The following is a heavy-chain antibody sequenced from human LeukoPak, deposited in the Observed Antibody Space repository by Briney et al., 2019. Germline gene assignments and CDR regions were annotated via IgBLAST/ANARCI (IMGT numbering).Heavy chain of an antibody. V-gene: IGHV3-30*04. CDR1: GFTFSSYA. D-gene: IGHD2-15*01. CDR3: ARVRWDQDIVVVVAAAYDY. CDR2: ISYDGTNK. Sequence: GRSLRLSCAASGFTFSSYAMHWVRQAPGKGPEWVAVISYDGTNKYYADSVKGRFTISRDNSKNTLYLQMNSLRAEDTAVYYCARVRWDQDIVVVVAAAYDYWGQGTLVTVSS. J-gene: IGHJ4*02.